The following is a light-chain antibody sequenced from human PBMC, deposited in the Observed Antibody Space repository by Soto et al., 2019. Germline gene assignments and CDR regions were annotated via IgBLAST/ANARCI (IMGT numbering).Light chain of an antibody. J-gene: IGLJ1*01. CDR2: EVS. CDR1: TNDVGGYNY. V-gene: IGLV2-14*01. CDR3: NSYSSSTSLPYV. Sequence: QSALTQPASVSGSPGQSITISCTGTTNDVGGYNYVSWYQQHPGKAPKLLIFEVSRRPSGVSNRFSGSKSGNTASLTISALQAEDEADYFCNSYSSSTSLPYVFGTGTKLTVL.